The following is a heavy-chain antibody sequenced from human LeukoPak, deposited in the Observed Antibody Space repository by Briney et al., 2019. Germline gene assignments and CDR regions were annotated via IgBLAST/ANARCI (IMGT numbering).Heavy chain of an antibody. CDR1: GYTFTSYG. V-gene: IGHV1-18*04. CDR2: ISAYNGNT. J-gene: IGHJ4*02. Sequence: ASVKVSCKASGYTFTSYGISWVRQAPGQGLEWMGWISAYNGNTNYAQKLQGRVTMTTDTSMSTAYMELRSLRSDDTAVYYCATCTMVRGVILLGFDYWGQGTLVTVSS. D-gene: IGHD3-10*01. CDR3: ATCTMVRGVILLGFDY.